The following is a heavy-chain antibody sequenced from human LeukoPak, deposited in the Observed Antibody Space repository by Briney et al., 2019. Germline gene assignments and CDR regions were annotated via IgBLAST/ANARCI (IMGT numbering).Heavy chain of an antibody. D-gene: IGHD3-3*01. CDR3: ARDDVTIFGVVKGYYGMDV. V-gene: IGHV1-69*13. J-gene: IGHJ6*02. Sequence: SVMVSCKAAGGSASSYDICGVRQAPGQWLEWMGGSIPIFGTANYAQKFQGRVTITADESTSTAYMELSSLRSEDTAVYYCARDDVTIFGVVKGYYGMDVWGQGTTVTVSS. CDR1: GGSASSYD. CDR2: SIPIFGTA.